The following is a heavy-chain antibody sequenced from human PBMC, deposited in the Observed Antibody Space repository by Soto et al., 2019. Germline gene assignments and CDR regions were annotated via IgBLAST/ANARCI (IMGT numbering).Heavy chain of an antibody. CDR1: GYRFSTYW. Sequence: GESLKISCKASGYRFSTYWIGWVRQRPGKGPEWMAIIYPGDSDTRENPSFQGQVTISADKSSNTVHLQWRSLKASDTAIYYCARLGGIVDTGTWIQWGQGTPVTVSS. J-gene: IGHJ4*02. CDR3: ARLGGIVDTGTWIQ. CDR2: IYPGDSDT. D-gene: IGHD1-26*01. V-gene: IGHV5-51*01.